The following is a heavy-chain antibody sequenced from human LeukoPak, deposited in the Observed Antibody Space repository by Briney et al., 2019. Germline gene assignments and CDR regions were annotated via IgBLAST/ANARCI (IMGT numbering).Heavy chain of an antibody. D-gene: IGHD3-10*01. Sequence: PGGSLRLSCAASGFTFSIYSMNWVRQPPGKGLEWIGEINHSGSTNYNPSLKSRVTISVDTSKNQFSLKLSSVTAADTAVYYCARGLFGRYGMDVWGQGTTVTVSS. V-gene: IGHV4-34*01. CDR1: GFTFSIYS. J-gene: IGHJ6*02. CDR2: INHSGST. CDR3: ARGLFGRYGMDV.